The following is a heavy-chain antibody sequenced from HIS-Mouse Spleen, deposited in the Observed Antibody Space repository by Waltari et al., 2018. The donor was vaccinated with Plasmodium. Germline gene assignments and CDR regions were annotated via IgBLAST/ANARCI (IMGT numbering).Heavy chain of an antibody. CDR3: QKSYYYFDY. CDR2: IYYSGST. V-gene: IGHV4-39*01. J-gene: IGHJ4*02. D-gene: IGHD1-26*01. CDR1: GGSISSSSYY. Sequence: QLQLQESGPGLVKPSETLSLTCTVSGGSISSSSYYWGWIRQPPGKGLEWLGSIYYSGSTYYNPSLKSRGTISVDTSKNQFSLKLSSVMHEALHNHYTQKSYYYFDYWGQGTLVTVSS.